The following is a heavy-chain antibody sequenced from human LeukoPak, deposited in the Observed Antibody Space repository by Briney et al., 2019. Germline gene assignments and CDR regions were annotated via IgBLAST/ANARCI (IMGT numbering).Heavy chain of an antibody. CDR2: FDPEDGET. D-gene: IGHD2-8*01. CDR3: ARGPAPLYSGYHGMDV. Sequence: ASVKVSCKVSGYTLTELSMHWVRQAPGKGLEWMGGFDPEDGETIYAQKFQGRVTITADESTSTAYMELSSLRSEDTAVYYCARGPAPLYSGYHGMDVWGQGTTVTVSS. V-gene: IGHV1-24*01. J-gene: IGHJ6*02. CDR1: GYTLTELS.